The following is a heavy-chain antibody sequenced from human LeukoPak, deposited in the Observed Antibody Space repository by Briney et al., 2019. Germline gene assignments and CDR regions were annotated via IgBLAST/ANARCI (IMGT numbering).Heavy chain of an antibody. CDR1: GGTFSSYA. Sequence: ASVKASCKASGGTFSSYAISWVRQAPGQGLEWMGGIIPIFGTANYAQKFQGRVTITADESTSTAYMELSSLRSEDTAVYYCARDRGYYDSSGYYLRPDAFDIWGQGTMVTVSS. V-gene: IGHV1-69*01. CDR2: IIPIFGTA. J-gene: IGHJ3*02. D-gene: IGHD3-22*01. CDR3: ARDRGYYDSSGYYLRPDAFDI.